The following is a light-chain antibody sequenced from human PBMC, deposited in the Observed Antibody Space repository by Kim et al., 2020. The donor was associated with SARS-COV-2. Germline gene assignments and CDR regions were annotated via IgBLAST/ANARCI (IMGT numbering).Light chain of an antibody. CDR2: QDS. CDR1: KLGDKY. Sequence: SYELTQPPSVSVSPGQTASITCSGDKLGDKYACWYQQKPGQSPVLVIYQDSKRPSGIPERFSGSHSGNTATLTISGAQAMDEADYYCQAWDSSTYWVFGGGTQLTVL. CDR3: QAWDSSTYWV. J-gene: IGLJ3*02. V-gene: IGLV3-1*01.